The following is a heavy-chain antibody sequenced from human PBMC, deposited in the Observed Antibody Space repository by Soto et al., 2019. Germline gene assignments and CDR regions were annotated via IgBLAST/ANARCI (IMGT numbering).Heavy chain of an antibody. CDR2: ISGGGDTT. J-gene: IGHJ4*02. CDR3: AKGRGGSGSLTPRVDF. V-gene: IGHV3-23*01. D-gene: IGHD3-10*01. Sequence: EVQLLDSGGGLVQPGGSLRLSCAASGFTFHNYAMTWVRQAPGKGLEWVSAISGGGDTTSYADSVKGRFTVSRDGSKNTLYVQMSSLRAEDTALYYCAKGRGGSGSLTPRVDFWGQGTLVTVSS. CDR1: GFTFHNYA.